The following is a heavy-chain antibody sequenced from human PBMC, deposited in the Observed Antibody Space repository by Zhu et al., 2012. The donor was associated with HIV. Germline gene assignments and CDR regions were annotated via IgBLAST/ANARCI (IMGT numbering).Heavy chain of an antibody. CDR1: RASISTYY. V-gene: IGHV4-59*01. J-gene: IGHJ3*02. CDR2: IYNSGNT. CDR3: ARGLTVVTPASDAFDI. Sequence: QXHLQESGPGLVKPSETLSLTCTVSRASISTYYWNWIRQPPGKGLEWIGFIYNSGNTNYSPSLKSRVSISVDTSKNQFSLNLTSVTTADTAVYYCARGLTVVTPASDAFDIWGQGTMVTVSS. D-gene: IGHD4-23*01.